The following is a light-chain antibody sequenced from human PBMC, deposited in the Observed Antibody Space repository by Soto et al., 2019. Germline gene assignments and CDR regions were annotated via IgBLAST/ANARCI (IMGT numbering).Light chain of an antibody. CDR3: QQYGSSGT. CDR2: ATS. J-gene: IGKJ1*01. V-gene: IGKV3-20*01. Sequence: IVLTQSPGTLSLSPGETATLSCRASQTVSNSFLGWYQQRPGQAPRRRMIATSKTAPGIPDRLSGSGSGTDFTLTISRMEPEDFAVYYCQQYGSSGTFGQGTKVDIK. CDR1: QTVSNSF.